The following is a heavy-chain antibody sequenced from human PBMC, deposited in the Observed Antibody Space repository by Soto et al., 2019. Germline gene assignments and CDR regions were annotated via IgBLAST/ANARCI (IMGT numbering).Heavy chain of an antibody. CDR2: ISSSTSHT. CDR3: VKGAWLDD. J-gene: IGHJ4*02. CDR1: GFTLRDYY. Sequence: PGGSLRLSCSVSGFTLRDYYMTWIRQAPGKGLEWVSYISSSTSHTNYADSVKGRFTISRDNAKNSLFLQMNSLRADDTAVYFCVKGAWLDDCGQVNMVTVAS. V-gene: IGHV3-11*03.